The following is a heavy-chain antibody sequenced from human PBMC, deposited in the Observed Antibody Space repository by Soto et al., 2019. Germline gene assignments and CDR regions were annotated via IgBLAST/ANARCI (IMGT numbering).Heavy chain of an antibody. D-gene: IGHD3-22*01. Sequence: GGSLRLSCAASGFTFSSYAMSWVRQAPGKGLEWVSAISGSGGSTYYADSAKGRFTIPRDNSKNTLYLQMNSLRAEDTAVYYCAKDSSGYLSWFDPWGQGTLVTVSS. J-gene: IGHJ5*02. CDR3: AKDSSGYLSWFDP. CDR2: ISGSGGST. V-gene: IGHV3-23*01. CDR1: GFTFSSYA.